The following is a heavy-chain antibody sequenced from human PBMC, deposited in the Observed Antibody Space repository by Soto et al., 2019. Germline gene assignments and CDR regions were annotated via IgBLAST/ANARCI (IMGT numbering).Heavy chain of an antibody. CDR3: XXXXXXAXPFDY. CDR2: ISAYNGNT. J-gene: IGHJ4*02. Sequence: QVQLVQSGAEVKKPGASVKVSCKASGYTFTSYGISWVRQAPGQGLEWMGWISAYNGNTNYAQKLHGIVTMTTDTXXXXXXXXXXXXXXXXXXXXXXXXXXXXAXPFDYWGQGTLVTVSS. CDR1: GYTFTSYG. V-gene: IGHV1-18*01.